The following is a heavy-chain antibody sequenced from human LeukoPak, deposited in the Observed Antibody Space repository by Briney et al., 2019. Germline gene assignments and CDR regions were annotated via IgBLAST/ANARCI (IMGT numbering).Heavy chain of an antibody. Sequence: HPGRSLRLSCAASGFTFSSYAMHWVRQAPGKGLEWVAVISYDGSNKYYADSVKGRFTISRDNSKNTLYLQMNSLRAEDTAVYYCAKGDYSYGFSYYYGMDVWGQGTTVTVSS. D-gene: IGHD5-18*01. CDR2: ISYDGSNK. CDR1: GFTFSSYA. CDR3: AKGDYSYGFSYYYGMDV. V-gene: IGHV3-30*04. J-gene: IGHJ6*02.